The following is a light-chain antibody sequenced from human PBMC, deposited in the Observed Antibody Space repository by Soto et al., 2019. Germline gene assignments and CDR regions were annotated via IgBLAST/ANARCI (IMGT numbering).Light chain of an antibody. V-gene: IGKV1-27*01. Sequence: DIPMTQSPSSLSASVGDRVTITCRASQAISNYLAWYQQRPGKVPKLLIYAASTLQSGVPSRFSGSGSATDFTLTISSLQPEDVATYYCQKYDSAPWTFGQGTKVEIK. CDR2: AAS. CDR1: QAISNY. J-gene: IGKJ1*01. CDR3: QKYDSAPWT.